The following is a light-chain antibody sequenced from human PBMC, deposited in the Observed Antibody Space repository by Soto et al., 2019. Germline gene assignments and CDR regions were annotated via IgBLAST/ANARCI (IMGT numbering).Light chain of an antibody. Sequence: EFVVKLSSSTLSVSPGERATLSCRASQSVSNNYLAWYQQKPGQAPRLLIYGASNRATGIPDRFSGSESGTEFTLTITSLQSEDFAVYYCQQYNNWPLTVGQGSKVDIK. CDR3: QQYNNWPLT. CDR1: QSVSNN. CDR2: GAS. V-gene: IGKV3D-15*01. J-gene: IGKJ1*01.